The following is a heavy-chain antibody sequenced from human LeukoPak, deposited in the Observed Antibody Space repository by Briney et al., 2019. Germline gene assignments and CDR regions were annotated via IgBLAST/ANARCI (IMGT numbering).Heavy chain of an antibody. CDR2: IIPIFGTA. CDR3: ARGPRYIVVVPAAIQDYYYGMDV. Sequence: SVKVSCKASGGTFSSYAISWVRQAPGQGLEWMGGIIPIFGTANYAQKFQGRVTITADKSTSTAYMELSSLRSEDTAVYYCARGPRYIVVVPAAIQDYYYGMDVWGQGTTVTVSS. J-gene: IGHJ6*02. V-gene: IGHV1-69*06. CDR1: GGTFSSYA. D-gene: IGHD2-2*02.